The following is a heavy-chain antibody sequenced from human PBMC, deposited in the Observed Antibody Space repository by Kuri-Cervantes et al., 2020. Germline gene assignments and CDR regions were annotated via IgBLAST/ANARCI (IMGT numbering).Heavy chain of an antibody. CDR1: GYTFTYRY. D-gene: IGHD4-17*01. J-gene: IGHJ4*02. Sequence: SVKVSCKASGYTFTYRYLHWVRQAPGQALEWMGWITPFNGNTNYAQKFQDRVTITRDRSMSTAYMELSSLRSDDTAVYYCARDPLPRTVTTLDLGYWGQGTLVTVSS. V-gene: IGHV1-45*02. CDR3: ARDPLPRTVTTLDLGY. CDR2: ITPFNGNT.